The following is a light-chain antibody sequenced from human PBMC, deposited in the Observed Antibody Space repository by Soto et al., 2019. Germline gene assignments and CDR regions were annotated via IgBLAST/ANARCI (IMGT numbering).Light chain of an antibody. V-gene: IGKV3-20*01. CDR3: QQYGDSRT. Sequence: EIVLTQSPGTLSLSPGERATLSCRASQSVSSTYLAWYKQKPGQAPRLLIYGASSRATGIPDRFSGSASGTDFTLTINSLEPEDFAIYYCQQYGDSRTFGQGTKLEIK. CDR2: GAS. CDR1: QSVSSTY. J-gene: IGKJ2*01.